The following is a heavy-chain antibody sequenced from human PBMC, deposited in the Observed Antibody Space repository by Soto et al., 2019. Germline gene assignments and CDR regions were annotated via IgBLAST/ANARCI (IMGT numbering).Heavy chain of an antibody. Sequence: EVQLVESGGGLVQPGGSLRLSCAASGFTFNNYWMSWVCQAPGKGLEWVANIKQDGSEKYYVDSVKGRFTISRDNAKNSLYLQMNSLRAEDTAVYYCAKNNRYCSSTNCFVFDYWGQGTLVTVSS. CDR1: GFTFNNYW. D-gene: IGHD2-2*01. V-gene: IGHV3-7*01. J-gene: IGHJ4*02. CDR3: AKNNRYCSSTNCFVFDY. CDR2: IKQDGSEK.